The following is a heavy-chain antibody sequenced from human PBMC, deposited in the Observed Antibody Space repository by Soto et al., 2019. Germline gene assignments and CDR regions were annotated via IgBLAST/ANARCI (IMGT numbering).Heavy chain of an antibody. CDR3: ARQGQWLALGVFDYWGQGTLVTVSSGKRSPASVKVSCKASGYTFTSYAISWVRLIPRTGNWFDP. CDR1: GYSFTSYW. J-gene: IGHJ5*02. D-gene: IGHD6-19*01. CDR2: IDPSDSYT. V-gene: IGHV5-10-1*01. Sequence: GESLRISCKGSGYSFTSYWISWVRQMPGKGLEWMGRIDPSDSYTNYSPSFQGHVTISADKSISTAYLQWSSLKASDTAMYYCARQGQWLALGVFDYWGQGTLVTVSSGKRSPASVKVSCKASGYTFTSYAISWVRLIPRTGNWFDPWGQGTLVTVSS.